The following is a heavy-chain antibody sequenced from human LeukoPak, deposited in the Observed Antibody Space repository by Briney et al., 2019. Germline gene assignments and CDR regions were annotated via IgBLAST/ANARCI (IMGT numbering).Heavy chain of an antibody. V-gene: IGHV3-33*01. D-gene: IGHD2-15*01. J-gene: IGHJ4*02. CDR2: IWYDGSNK. CDR3: ARDQLVAYFDY. CDR1: GFTFSSYG. Sequence: GRSLRLSCAASGFTFSSYGMHWVRQAPGKGLEWVAVIWYDGSNKYYADSVKGRFTISRDNSKNTLYLQMNSLRAEDTAVYHCARDQLVAYFDYWGQGTLVIVSS.